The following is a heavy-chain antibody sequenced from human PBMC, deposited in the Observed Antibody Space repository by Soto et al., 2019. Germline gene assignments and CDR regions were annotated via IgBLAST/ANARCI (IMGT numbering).Heavy chain of an antibody. Sequence: CLKLCCASCGVTFSSYAIRWVRKDPGKGLEWVSAISGSGGSTYYADSVKGRFTISRDNSKNTLYLQMNSLRAEDTAVYYCATPPGQLLYSGYGENFAYWGQGTLVTVTS. CDR1: GVTFSSYA. V-gene: IGHV3-23*01. CDR3: ATPPGQLLYSGYGENFAY. J-gene: IGHJ4*02. D-gene: IGHD2-2*02. CDR2: ISGSGGST.